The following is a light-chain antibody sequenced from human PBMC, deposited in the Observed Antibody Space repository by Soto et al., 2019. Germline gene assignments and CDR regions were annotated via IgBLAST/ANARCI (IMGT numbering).Light chain of an antibody. V-gene: IGLV1-44*01. CDR2: SNN. Sequence: QSVLTQPPSASGTPGQRVTISCSGSSSNIGSNTVNWYQQLPGTAPKLLIYSNNQRLSGVPDRFSGSKSGTSASLAISGLRSEDEADYYCAAWDDSLNGYVFGTGTKVTVL. CDR1: SSNIGSNT. J-gene: IGLJ1*01. CDR3: AAWDDSLNGYV.